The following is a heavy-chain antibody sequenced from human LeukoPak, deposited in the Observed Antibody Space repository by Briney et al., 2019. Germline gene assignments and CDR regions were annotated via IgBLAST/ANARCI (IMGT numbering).Heavy chain of an antibody. CDR2: ISGSGYTT. CDR3: AKSSGYCSSTNCYPDY. V-gene: IGHV3-23*01. Sequence: GGSLRLSCAASGFTFSTCAMSWVRQAPGKGVEWVSAISGSGYTTYYTDSVKGRFTISRDNSKNTLYLQMNSLRAEDTAVYYCAKSSGYCSSTNCYPDYWGQGTLVTVSS. J-gene: IGHJ4*02. D-gene: IGHD2-2*01. CDR1: GFTFSTCA.